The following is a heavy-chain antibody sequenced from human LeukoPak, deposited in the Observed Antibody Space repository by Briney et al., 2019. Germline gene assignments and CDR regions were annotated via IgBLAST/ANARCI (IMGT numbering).Heavy chain of an antibody. J-gene: IGHJ4*02. CDR2: INTDGSSV. V-gene: IGHV3-74*01. Sequence: GGSLRLSCAASGFTFSSYWVHWVRQAPGKGLVWVSRINTDGSSVTYAEFVKGRFTISRDNAKNTLYLQMNSLRAEDTAVYYCLRTTLGPAGAIDYWGQGTLVAVSS. D-gene: IGHD2-2*01. CDR1: GFTFSSYW. CDR3: LRTTLGPAGAIDY.